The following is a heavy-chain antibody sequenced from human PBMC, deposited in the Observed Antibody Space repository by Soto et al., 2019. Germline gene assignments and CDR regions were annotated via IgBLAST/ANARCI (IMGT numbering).Heavy chain of an antibody. V-gene: IGHV3-23*01. CDR1: GFTFSTYA. D-gene: IGHD6-13*01. Sequence: GGSLRLSCAASGFTFSTYAMAWVRLAPGKGLEWVSGVSASGLNTDYADPVKGRFYISRDNSKNTVSLHMNSLRAEDTALYYCAKDQGSSWYEIDYWGQGTLVTVSS. CDR2: VSASGLNT. CDR3: AKDQGSSWYEIDY. J-gene: IGHJ4*02.